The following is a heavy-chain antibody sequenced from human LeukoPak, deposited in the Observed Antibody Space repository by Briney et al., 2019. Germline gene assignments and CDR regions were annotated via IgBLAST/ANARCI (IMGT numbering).Heavy chain of an antibody. J-gene: IGHJ4*02. CDR1: GGTFSGYA. CDR2: IIPIFGTA. V-gene: IGHV1-69*13. Sequence: SVKVSCKASGGTFSGYAISWVRQAPGQGLEWMGGIIPIFGTADYAQKFQGRVTITADESTSTAYMELSSLRSEDTAVYYCARGTVQGGYYYDSSGYSIWGQGTLVTVSS. D-gene: IGHD3-22*01. CDR3: ARGTVQGGYYYDSSGYSI.